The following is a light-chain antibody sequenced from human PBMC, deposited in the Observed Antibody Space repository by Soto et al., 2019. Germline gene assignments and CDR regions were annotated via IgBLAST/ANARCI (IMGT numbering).Light chain of an antibody. CDR2: GVS. CDR3: SSYAGSNNYV. J-gene: IGLJ1*01. V-gene: IGLV2-8*01. Sequence: ALTQPPSASGSPGQSVTISCTGTSSDVGGYNYVSWYQQHPGKAPKLMIYGVSKRPSGVPDRLSGSKSGNTASLTVSGLQAEDEADYYCSSYAGSNNYVFGTGTKVTVL. CDR1: SSDVGGYNY.